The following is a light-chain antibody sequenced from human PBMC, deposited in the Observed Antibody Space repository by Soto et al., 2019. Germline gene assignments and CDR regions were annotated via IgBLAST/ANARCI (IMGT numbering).Light chain of an antibody. V-gene: IGKV1-5*03. CDR2: KAS. J-gene: IGKJ1*01. Sequence: DIQMTQSPSTLSASVGDGVTITCRASPSISSWLAWYQQQPGKAPKLLLYKASSLESGVPSRFSGSGSGTEFTLTISSLQPDDFATYYCQQYNSYSPEFGQGTKVEIK. CDR1: PSISSW. CDR3: QQYNSYSPE.